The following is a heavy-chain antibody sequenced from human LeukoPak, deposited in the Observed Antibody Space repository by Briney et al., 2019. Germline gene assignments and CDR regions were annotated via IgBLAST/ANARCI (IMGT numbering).Heavy chain of an antibody. CDR2: IYPGDSDT. V-gene: IGHV5-51*03. Sequence: GESLKFSCQYSGYNFTTYWFTWVRQLPGKGLDWMGIIYPGDSDTRYSPSFQGQVTISADKSISTAYLQWSSLKASDTAMYYCAKDGGANGGYSYHGMDVWGQGTAVTVSS. CDR1: GYNFTTYW. D-gene: IGHD4/OR15-4a*01. CDR3: AKDGGANGGYSYHGMDV. J-gene: IGHJ6*02.